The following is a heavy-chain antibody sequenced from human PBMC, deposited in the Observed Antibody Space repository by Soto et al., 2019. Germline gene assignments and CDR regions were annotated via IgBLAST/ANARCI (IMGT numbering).Heavy chain of an antibody. J-gene: IGHJ4*02. CDR3: ARYLVSCVTGICFSSFFDY. Sequence: QVQLVESGEDVVQPGRSLTLSCAASGFTFSRHGMHWVRQAPGKGLEWVALILDDGRTMFYADYVKGRFTISRDNSKNTLSLQMTSLRAEDTSIYYCARYLVSCVTGICFSSFFDYWGQGTLVAVSS. V-gene: IGHV3-33*01. CDR1: GFTFSRHG. CDR2: ILDDGRTM. D-gene: IGHD2-15*01.